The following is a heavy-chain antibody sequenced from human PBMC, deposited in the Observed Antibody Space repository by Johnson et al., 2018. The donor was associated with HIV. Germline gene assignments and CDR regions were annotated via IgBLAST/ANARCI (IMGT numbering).Heavy chain of an antibody. J-gene: IGHJ3*02. D-gene: IGHD6-13*01. CDR1: GFTFSSYD. V-gene: IGHV3-13*01. CDR3: ARGQRSSWYPVNAFDI. Sequence: LESGGGLVQPGGSLRLSCAASGFTFSSYDIHWVRQATGKGLEWVSAIGTAGDTYYPGSVKGRFTISRENAKNSLYLQMNSLRAGDTAVYYCARGQRSSWYPVNAFDIWGQGTMVTVSS. CDR2: IGTAGDT.